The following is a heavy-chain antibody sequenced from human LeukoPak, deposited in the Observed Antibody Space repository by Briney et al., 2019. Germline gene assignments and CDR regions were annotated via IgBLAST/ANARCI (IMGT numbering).Heavy chain of an antibody. Sequence: SVKVSCKASGGTFSSYAISWVRQAPGQGLEWMGGIIPIFGTANYAQKFQGRVTITADESTSTAYMELSSLRSEDTAVYYCARSDRLVDTAMVNKGAPVDYWGQGTLVTVSS. V-gene: IGHV1-69*13. CDR1: GGTFSSYA. D-gene: IGHD5-18*01. CDR3: ARSDRLVDTAMVNKGAPVDY. CDR2: IIPIFGTA. J-gene: IGHJ4*02.